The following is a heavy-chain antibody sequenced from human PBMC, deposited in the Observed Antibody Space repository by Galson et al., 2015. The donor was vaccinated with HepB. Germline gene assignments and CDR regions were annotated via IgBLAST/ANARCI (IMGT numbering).Heavy chain of an antibody. Sequence: SETLSLTCTVSGASISGNYWSWIRQPPGKGLEWIGSIYYSGSTYYNPSLKSRVTISVDTSKNQFSLKLSSVTAADTAVYYCARHFVVVPAAQSYNWFDPWGQGTLVTVSS. CDR2: IYYSGST. CDR1: GASISGNY. V-gene: IGHV4-59*05. CDR3: ARHFVVVPAAQSYNWFDP. J-gene: IGHJ5*02. D-gene: IGHD2-2*01.